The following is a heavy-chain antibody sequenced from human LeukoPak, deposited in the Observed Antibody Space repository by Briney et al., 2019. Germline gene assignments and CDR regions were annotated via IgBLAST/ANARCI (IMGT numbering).Heavy chain of an antibody. Sequence: SVKVSCKASGGTFSSYAISWVRQAPGQGLEWMGRIIPILGIANYAQKFQGRVTITADKSTSTAYMELNNLRSEDAAVYYCARGGIGREYCSGGTCYDNSFGDWGQGTLVAVSS. J-gene: IGHJ4*02. CDR2: IIPILGIA. D-gene: IGHD2-15*01. CDR1: GGTFSSYA. CDR3: ARGGIGREYCSGGTCYDNSFGD. V-gene: IGHV1-69*04.